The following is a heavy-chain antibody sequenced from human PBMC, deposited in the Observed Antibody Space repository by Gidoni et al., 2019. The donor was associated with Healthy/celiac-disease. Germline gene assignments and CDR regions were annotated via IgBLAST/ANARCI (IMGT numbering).Heavy chain of an antibody. CDR3: AKSAPKYYDYIWGSYQPLDY. Sequence: EVQLLESGGGLVQPGGSLRLSCAASGFTFSSYAMSWVRQAPGKGLEGVSAISGSGGSTYYADSVKCRFTISRDNSKNTLYLQMNSLRAEDTAVYYCAKSAPKYYDYIWGSYQPLDYWGQGTLVTVSS. D-gene: IGHD3-16*01. CDR1: GFTFSSYA. J-gene: IGHJ4*02. CDR2: ISGSGGST. V-gene: IGHV3-23*01.